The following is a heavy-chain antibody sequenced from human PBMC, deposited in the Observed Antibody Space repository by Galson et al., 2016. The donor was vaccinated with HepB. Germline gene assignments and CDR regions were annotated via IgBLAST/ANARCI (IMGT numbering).Heavy chain of an antibody. CDR3: AHRRTSTDYGSGKDHYFDY. J-gene: IGHJ4*02. D-gene: IGHD3-10*01. CDR1: GFSLRSSGVG. V-gene: IGHV2-5*01. Sequence: PALVIPTQTLTLTCTFSGFSLRSSGVGVGWIRQSPGKALEWLALIYWNDDERYSPSLKSRLSITKDTSKNQVVLTMTNMDPVDTATYYCAHRRTSTDYGSGKDHYFDYWGQGTLVTVAS. CDR2: IYWNDDE.